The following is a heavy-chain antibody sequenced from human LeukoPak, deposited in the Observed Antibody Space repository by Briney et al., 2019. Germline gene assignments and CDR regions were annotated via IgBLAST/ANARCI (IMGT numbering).Heavy chain of an antibody. CDR2: IYYSGST. J-gene: IGHJ6*02. CDR3: ASFEVRDTYGMDV. Sequence: SETLSLTCAISGGSISSGGYYWSWIRQHPGKGLEWIGYIYYSGSTYYNPSLKSRVTISVDTSKNQFSLKLSSVTAADTAVYYCASFEVRDTYGMDVWGQGTTVTVSS. V-gene: IGHV4-31*11. D-gene: IGHD3-10*01. CDR1: GGSISSGGYY.